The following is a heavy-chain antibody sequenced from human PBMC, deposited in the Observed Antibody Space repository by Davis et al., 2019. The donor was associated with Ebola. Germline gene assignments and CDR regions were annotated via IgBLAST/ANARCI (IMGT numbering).Heavy chain of an antibody. CDR3: ATENIGAFDI. CDR2: IIPIFGTA. V-gene: IGHV1-69*06. Sequence: SVKVSCKASGGTFSSYAISWVRQAPGQGLEWMGGIIPIFGTANYAQKFQGRVTITADKSTSTAYMELRSLRSDDTAVYYCATENIGAFDIWGQGTMVTVSS. J-gene: IGHJ3*02. CDR1: GGTFSSYA.